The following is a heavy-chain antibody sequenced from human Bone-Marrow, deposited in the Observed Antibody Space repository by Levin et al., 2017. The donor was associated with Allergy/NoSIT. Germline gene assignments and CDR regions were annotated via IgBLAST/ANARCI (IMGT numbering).Heavy chain of an antibody. D-gene: IGHD2-2*01. CDR2: INPDSGAI. CDR1: GYIFPGYY. Sequence: VASVKVSCKTSGYIFPGYYIHWVRQAPGQGLEWMGWINPDSGAIKYAQKFQGRVTMTRDTSISTAYMELSRLTSDDTAVYYCARADCRSTACYPLWGQGTLVTVSS. J-gene: IGHJ4*02. CDR3: ARADCRSTACYPL. V-gene: IGHV1-2*02.